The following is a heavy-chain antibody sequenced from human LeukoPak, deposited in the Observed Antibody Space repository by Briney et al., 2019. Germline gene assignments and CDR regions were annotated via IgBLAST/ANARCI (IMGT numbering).Heavy chain of an antibody. CDR1: GVTFSSYV. D-gene: IGHD3-22*01. CDR3: TTEEIGLYYYDSSGYGNDY. V-gene: IGHV3-23*01. J-gene: IGHJ4*02. CDR2: ISGSGGGT. Sequence: GGSLRLSCEASGVTFSSYVMSWVRQAPGKGPEWVSGISGSGGGTYYADSVKGRFAISRDDSKNTLYLQMNSLKTEDTAVYYCTTEEIGLYYYDSSGYGNDYWGQGTLVTVSS.